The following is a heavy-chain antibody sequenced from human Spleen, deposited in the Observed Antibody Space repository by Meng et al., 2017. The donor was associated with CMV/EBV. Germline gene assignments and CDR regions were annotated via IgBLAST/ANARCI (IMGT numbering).Heavy chain of an antibody. CDR3: ARRNYYGSGSYDTALGY. CDR1: GYSFTSYW. Sequence: KVSCKGSGYSFTSYWNGWVRQMPGKGLEWMGIIYPGDSDTRYSPSFQGQVTISADKSISTAYLQWNSLKASDTAMYYCARRNYYGSGSYDTALGYWGQGTLVTVSS. V-gene: IGHV5-51*01. D-gene: IGHD3-10*01. CDR2: IYPGDSDT. J-gene: IGHJ4*02.